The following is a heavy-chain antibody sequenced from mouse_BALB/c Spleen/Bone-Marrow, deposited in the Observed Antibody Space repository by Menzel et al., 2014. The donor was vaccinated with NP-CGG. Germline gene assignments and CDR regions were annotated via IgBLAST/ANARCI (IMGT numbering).Heavy chain of an antibody. CDR2: INPDSSTI. Sequence: EVMLVESGGGLVQPGGSLKLSCAASGFDFSGYWMTWVRQAPGKGLEWIGEINPDSSTINYTPSLKDKFIISRDNAENALYLQMSKVRSEDTALYYCARPGYYGYQDVWGAGTTVTVSS. CDR1: GFDFSGYW. V-gene: IGHV4-1*02. D-gene: IGHD1-2*01. J-gene: IGHJ1*01. CDR3: ARPGYYGYQDV.